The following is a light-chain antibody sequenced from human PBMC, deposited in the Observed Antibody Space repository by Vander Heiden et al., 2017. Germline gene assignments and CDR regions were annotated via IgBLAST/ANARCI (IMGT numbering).Light chain of an antibody. V-gene: IGLV2-23*02. J-gene: IGLJ3*02. Sequence: SALTQPPSVSGSPAQANPISCTGTSSEVEIYNLVSWYQQHPGKAPKLIIYEVNKRPSGVSDRFSGSGSGNTASLTISALQAEDEAEYYCSSYAGGGTFVVFGGGTKLTVL. CDR3: SSYAGGGTFVV. CDR2: EVN. CDR1: SSEVEIYNL.